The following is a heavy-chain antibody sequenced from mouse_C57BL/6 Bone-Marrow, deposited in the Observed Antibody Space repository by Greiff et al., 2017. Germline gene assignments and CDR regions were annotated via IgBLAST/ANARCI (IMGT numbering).Heavy chain of an antibody. V-gene: IGHV1-81*01. CDR1: GYTFTSYG. CDR3: ARAYGCYDAMDY. Sequence: QVQLQQSGAELARPGASVKLSCKASGYTFTSYGISWVKQRTGQGLEWIGEFYPRSGNTYYNEKFKGKATLTAEKSSSTAYMELRSLTSDDSAVYFCARAYGCYDAMDYWGQGTSVTVSS. J-gene: IGHJ4*01. CDR2: FYPRSGNT. D-gene: IGHD2-2*01.